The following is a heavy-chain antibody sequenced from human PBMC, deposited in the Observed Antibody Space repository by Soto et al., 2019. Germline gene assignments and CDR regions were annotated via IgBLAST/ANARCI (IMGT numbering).Heavy chain of an antibody. CDR2: ISAYNGNT. D-gene: IGHD6-13*01. V-gene: IGHV1-18*04. CDR1: GYTFTSYG. CDR3: ARASKKYSSSWYGSCFDP. Sequence: ASVKVSCKASGYTFTSYGISWVRQAPGQGLEWMGWISAYNGNTNYAQKLQGRVTMTTDTSTSTAYMELRSLRSDDTAVYYCARASKKYSSSWYGSCFDPWGQGTLVTVSS. J-gene: IGHJ5*02.